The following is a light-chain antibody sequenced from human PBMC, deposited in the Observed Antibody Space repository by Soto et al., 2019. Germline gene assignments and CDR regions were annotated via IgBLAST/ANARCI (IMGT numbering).Light chain of an antibody. CDR2: GAS. Sequence: EIVMTQSPATLSVSPEERATLSCRASQSVSSNLAWYQQKPGQAPRLLIYGASTRATGIPARFSGSGSGTEFTLTISSLQSEDFAVYYCQHYNNWPPWTFGPGTKVDIK. V-gene: IGKV3-15*01. CDR3: QHYNNWPPWT. CDR1: QSVSSN. J-gene: IGKJ3*01.